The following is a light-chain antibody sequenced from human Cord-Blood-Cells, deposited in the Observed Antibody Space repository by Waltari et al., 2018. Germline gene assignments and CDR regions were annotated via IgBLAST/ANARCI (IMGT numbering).Light chain of an antibody. CDR1: SSDACGFNY. Sequence: QSALTQPAPVSGSPGQSITISCTGTSSDACGFNYVSWYQQHPGKAPKLMIYDVSKRPSGVSNRFSGSKSGNTASLTISGLQAEDEADYYCSSYAGSYTWVFGGGTKLTVL. CDR2: DVS. V-gene: IGLV2-14*01. CDR3: SSYAGSYTWV. J-gene: IGLJ3*02.